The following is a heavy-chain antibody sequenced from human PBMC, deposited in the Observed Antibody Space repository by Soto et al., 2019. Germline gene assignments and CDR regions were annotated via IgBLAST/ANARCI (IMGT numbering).Heavy chain of an antibody. CDR2: IDSNGGT. CDR1: DDSSSNYK. Sequence: SETLSLTCTVSDDSSSNYKWSWIRQPPGRRLEWIGYIDSNGGTSYNPSLQSRVTISIDTSTKQFFLKLSSVTAADTAVYYCVRQGFGRLHGPVDVGGQGTTVTAPS. J-gene: IGHJ6*02. D-gene: IGHD3-10*01. V-gene: IGHV4-59*08. CDR3: VRQGFGRLHGPVDV.